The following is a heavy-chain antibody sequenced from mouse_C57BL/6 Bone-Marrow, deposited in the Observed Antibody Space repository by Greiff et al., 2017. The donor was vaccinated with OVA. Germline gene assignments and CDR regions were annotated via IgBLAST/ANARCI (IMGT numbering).Heavy chain of an antibody. Sequence: EVKVIESGGGLVKPGGSLKLSCAASGFTFSSYTMSWVRQTPEKRLEWVATISGGGGNTYYPDSVKGRFTISRDNAKNTLYLQMSSLRSEDTALYYCARVLDGFYWYFDVWGTGTTVTVSS. CDR1: GFTFSSYT. D-gene: IGHD2-3*01. CDR3: ARVLDGFYWYFDV. CDR2: ISGGGGNT. J-gene: IGHJ1*03. V-gene: IGHV5-9*01.